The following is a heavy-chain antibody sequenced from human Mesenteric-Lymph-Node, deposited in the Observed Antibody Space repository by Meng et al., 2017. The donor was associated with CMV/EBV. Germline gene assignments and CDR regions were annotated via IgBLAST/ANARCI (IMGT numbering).Heavy chain of an antibody. D-gene: IGHD5-18*01. CDR1: GFTFRSHW. CDR2: ISTRAPNI. Sequence: GESLKISCAASGFTFRSHWMHWVRQAPGKGLEWVSSISTRAPNIYYADSLKGRFTISRDSAKNTLYLQMNSLGAEDTAVYYCTRELGYSYGPYFYGMDVWGQGTTVTVSS. J-gene: IGHJ6*02. V-gene: IGHV3-21*06. CDR3: TRELGYSYGPYFYGMDV.